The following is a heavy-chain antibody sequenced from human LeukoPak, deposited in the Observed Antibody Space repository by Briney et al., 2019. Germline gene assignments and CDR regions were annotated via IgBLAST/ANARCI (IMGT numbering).Heavy chain of an antibody. V-gene: IGHV1-2*06. CDR3: AAGSEWQSNWFDP. CDR1: GYTFTAYY. J-gene: IGHJ5*02. Sequence: ASVKVSCKTSGYTFTAYYMHWVRQAPGQGLKWMGRINPNSGGTNYAQQFQGRVTMTRDTSISTAYLELRSLRSDDTAVYSCAAGSEWQSNWFDPWGQGTLVTVSS. CDR2: INPNSGGT. D-gene: IGHD3-3*01.